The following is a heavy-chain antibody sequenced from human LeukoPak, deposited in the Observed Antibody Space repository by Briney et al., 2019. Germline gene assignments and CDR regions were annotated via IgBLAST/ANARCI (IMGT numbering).Heavy chain of an antibody. J-gene: IGHJ6*02. Sequence: SQTLSLTCNVSGASMRSETHYWSWIRQPPGKGLEWIGEIRHSGSTNYNPSLKSRVTMSVDTSKNQFSLKLSSVTAADTAVYYCARRGSWSYYYAMDVWGQGTTVAVSS. CDR3: ARRGSWSYYYAMDV. V-gene: IGHV4-34*01. CDR1: GASMRSETHY. CDR2: IRHSGST. D-gene: IGHD6-13*01.